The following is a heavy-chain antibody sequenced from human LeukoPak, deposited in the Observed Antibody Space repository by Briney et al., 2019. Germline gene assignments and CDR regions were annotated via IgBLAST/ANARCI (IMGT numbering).Heavy chain of an antibody. D-gene: IGHD1-26*01. J-gene: IGHJ6*03. Sequence: GGSLRLSCAASGFSFITYNMNWVRQAPGKGLEWVSSISSTSSYIYYADSVKGRFTISRDNAKNSLYLQMNSPRAEDTAIYYCARDPYNGNYGDFYYYYMDVWGKGTTVTISS. CDR1: GFSFITYN. CDR3: ARDPYNGNYGDFYYYYMDV. V-gene: IGHV3-21*01. CDR2: ISSTSSYI.